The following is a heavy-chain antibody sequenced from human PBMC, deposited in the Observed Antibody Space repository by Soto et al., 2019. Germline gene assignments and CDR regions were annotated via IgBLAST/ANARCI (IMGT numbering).Heavy chain of an antibody. J-gene: IGHJ4*02. CDR2: VNPIFGTA. D-gene: IGHD3-22*01. CDR1: GGSFNRHT. Sequence: QVQLVQSGAEVRKPGSPVRVSCKASGGSFNRHTISWVRQAPGQGLEWVGGVNPIFGTANHAQKFQGRVTNNPDESTSTVYKEMSSVRSDDTAIYDCARGWGNDSTDYYYAYWGQGTLVMVSS. CDR3: ARGWGNDSTDYYYAY. V-gene: IGHV1-69*01.